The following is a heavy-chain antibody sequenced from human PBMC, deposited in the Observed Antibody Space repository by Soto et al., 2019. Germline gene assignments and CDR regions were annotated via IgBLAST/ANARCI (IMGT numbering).Heavy chain of an antibody. CDR1: GGSISSGDYY. J-gene: IGHJ6*04. V-gene: IGHV4-30-4*01. D-gene: IGHD4-4*01. Sequence: SETLSLTCTVSGGSISSGDYYWSWIRQPPGKGLEWIGYIYYSGSTYYNPSLKSRVTISVDTSKNQFSLKLSSVTAADTAVHYCARSPTVTTEEHYYYGMDVWGEGTTVTVSS. CDR2: IYYSGST. CDR3: ARSPTVTTEEHYYYGMDV.